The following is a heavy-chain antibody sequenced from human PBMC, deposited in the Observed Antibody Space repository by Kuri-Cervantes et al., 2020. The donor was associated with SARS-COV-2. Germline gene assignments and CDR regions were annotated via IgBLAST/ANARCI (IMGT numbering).Heavy chain of an antibody. Sequence: SETLSLTCAYYGESFSGYYWNWVRQPPGKGLEWIGEVNHSGSTNYNSSLKSRVTMSVDTSKNQFSLKLSSVTAADTAVYYCARLAGYSSSWYLYWYFDLWGRGTLVTVSS. CDR1: GESFSGYY. D-gene: IGHD6-13*01. J-gene: IGHJ2*01. V-gene: IGHV4-34*01. CDR3: ARLAGYSSSWYLYWYFDL. CDR2: VNHSGST.